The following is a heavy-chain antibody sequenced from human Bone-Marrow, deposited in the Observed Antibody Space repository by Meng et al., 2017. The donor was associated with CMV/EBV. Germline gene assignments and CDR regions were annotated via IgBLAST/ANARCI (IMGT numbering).Heavy chain of an antibody. D-gene: IGHD3-3*01. CDR3: ARGVIQSDFWSGYYYYYGMDV. J-gene: IGHJ6*02. CDR1: GGSISSSSYY. V-gene: IGHV4-39*07. Sequence: SETLSLTCTVSGGSISSSSYYWGWIRQPPGKGLEWIGSIYYSGSTYYNPSLKSRVTISVDTSKNQFSLKLSSVTAADTAVYYCARGVIQSDFWSGYYYYYGMDVWGQGTTVTVSS. CDR2: IYYSGST.